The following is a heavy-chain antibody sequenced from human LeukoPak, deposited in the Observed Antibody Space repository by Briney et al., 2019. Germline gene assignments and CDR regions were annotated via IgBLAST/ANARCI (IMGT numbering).Heavy chain of an antibody. V-gene: IGHV3-23*01. J-gene: IGHJ6*02. CDR3: AKDHRAAADIYYYYGMDV. D-gene: IGHD6-13*01. CDR1: RFTFSSYA. Sequence: GGSLRLSCAASRFTFSSYAMSWVRQAPGKGLEWVSSLSGSGGSTYYADSVKGRFTISRDNSKNTLYLQMNSLRAEDTAVYYCAKDHRAAADIYYYYGMDVWGQGTTVTVSS. CDR2: LSGSGGST.